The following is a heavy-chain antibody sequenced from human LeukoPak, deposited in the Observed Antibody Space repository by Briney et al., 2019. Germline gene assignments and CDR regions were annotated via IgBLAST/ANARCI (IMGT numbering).Heavy chain of an antibody. V-gene: IGHV3-23*01. CDR3: AKDQDSVAGLFDY. D-gene: IGHD6-19*01. Sequence: GGSLRLSCAASGFTFSSYAMSWVRQAPGKGLEWVSAISGSGDSTYYADSVKGRFTISRDNSKNTLYLQINSLRAEDTAVYYCAKDQDSVAGLFDYWGQGTLVTVSS. CDR2: ISGSGDST. J-gene: IGHJ4*02. CDR1: GFTFSSYA.